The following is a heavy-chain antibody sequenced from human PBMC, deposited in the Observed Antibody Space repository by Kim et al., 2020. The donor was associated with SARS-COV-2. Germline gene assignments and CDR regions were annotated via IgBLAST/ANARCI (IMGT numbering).Heavy chain of an antibody. Sequence: GESLKISCKGSGYSFTSYWIGWVRQMPGKGLEWMGIIYPGYSDTRYSPSFQGQVTISADQSISTAYLQWSRLKASDTAMYYCARHRGMYQLLDGMDVWGQGTTVTVSS. D-gene: IGHD2-2*01. J-gene: IGHJ6*02. V-gene: IGHV5-51*01. CDR3: ARHRGMYQLLDGMDV. CDR1: GYSFTSYW. CDR2: IYPGYSDT.